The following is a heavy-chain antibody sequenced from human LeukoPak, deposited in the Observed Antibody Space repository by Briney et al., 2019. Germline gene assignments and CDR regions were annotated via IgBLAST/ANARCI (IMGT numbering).Heavy chain of an antibody. J-gene: IGHJ4*02. CDR1: GFTFNNYA. Sequence: GGSLRLSCAASGFTFNNYAMSWVRQAPGEGLEWVSTISISGGTTYYADSVKGRFTISRDNSKNTLYLQMNSLRAEDTAVYYCAKGAEIDHWGQGTLVTVSS. V-gene: IGHV3-23*01. CDR3: AKGAEIDH. CDR2: ISISGGTT.